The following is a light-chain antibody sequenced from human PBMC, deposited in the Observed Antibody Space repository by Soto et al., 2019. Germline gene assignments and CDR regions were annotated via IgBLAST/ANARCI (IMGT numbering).Light chain of an antibody. Sequence: ENVLTQSPDTLSLSPGERATLSCRASQSVASNQLAWYQQKPGEAPRLLIYGASTRATVIPDRFSGSRSGAVFTLPIISLEHEDLEVYSCQHYGSSPGTFGQGTKLEIK. J-gene: IGKJ2*01. CDR3: QHYGSSPGT. V-gene: IGKV3-20*01. CDR2: GAS. CDR1: QSVASNQ.